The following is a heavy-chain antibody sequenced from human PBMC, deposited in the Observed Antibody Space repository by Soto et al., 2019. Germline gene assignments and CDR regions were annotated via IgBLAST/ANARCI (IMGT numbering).Heavy chain of an antibody. J-gene: IGHJ6*02. D-gene: IGHD1-26*01. Sequence: ASGKGSCKASGYTLTTFFMHWVRQAPGQGLEWMGVINPGYPAGRSTTYAQKFQGRVTMTTDTSTSTVYMELSRLKSDDTAVYYCAREAIVAGAITGMDVWGQVTTVPLS. CDR1: GYTLTTFF. CDR3: AREAIVAGAITGMDV. CDR2: INPGYPAGRST. V-gene: IGHV1-46*01.